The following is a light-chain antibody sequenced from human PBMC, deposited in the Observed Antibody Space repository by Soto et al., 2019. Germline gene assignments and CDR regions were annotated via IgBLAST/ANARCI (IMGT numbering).Light chain of an antibody. CDR1: KSISSW. CDR2: DAS. Sequence: DIEMTQSPSTLSASGGDIITIXXRASKSISSWLAWYQQKPGRAPKXVICDASTLETGVPSRISGSGAGTQFTLTISSLQPDDFATYYCQQYNTYSWTFGQGTKVDIK. J-gene: IGKJ1*01. CDR3: QQYNTYSWT. V-gene: IGKV1-5*01.